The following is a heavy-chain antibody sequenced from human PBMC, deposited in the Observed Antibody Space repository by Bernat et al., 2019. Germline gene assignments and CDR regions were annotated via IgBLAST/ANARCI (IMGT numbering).Heavy chain of an antibody. V-gene: IGHV3-23*01. CDR1: GFTFNSYA. J-gene: IGHJ4*02. Sequence: VQPGGSLRLSCEASGFTFNSYAMAWVRQAPGKGLEWVSVINTGSDSTYYADFVKGWFTISRDNSKNTLYLQMNSLRAEDTAVYYCAKGKPFCGNDCYLGGEGFDHWGQGTLVTVSS. CDR2: INTGSDST. CDR3: AKGKPFCGNDCYLGGEGFDH. D-gene: IGHD2-21*02.